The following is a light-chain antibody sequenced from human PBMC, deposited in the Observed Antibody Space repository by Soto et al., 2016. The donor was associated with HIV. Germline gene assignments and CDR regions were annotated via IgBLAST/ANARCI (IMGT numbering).Light chain of an antibody. Sequence: SFELTQPPSVSXSPGQTASITCSSDQLGSKYVWWYQQRPGHSPMLVISHNDKRPSGISERFSGSNSGNTGTLTISGTQAMDEADYYCQAWDSTTAVFGGGTKLTVL. V-gene: IGLV3-1*01. CDR2: HND. CDR1: QLGSKY. J-gene: IGLJ2*01. CDR3: QAWDSTTAV.